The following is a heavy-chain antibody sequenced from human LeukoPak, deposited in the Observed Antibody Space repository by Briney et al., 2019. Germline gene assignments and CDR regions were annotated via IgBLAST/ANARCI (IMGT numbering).Heavy chain of an antibody. Sequence: SETLSLTCAVYGGSFSGYYWSWIRQPPGKGLEWIGEINHSGSTNYNPSLKSRVTISVDTSKNQFSLKLSSVTAADTAVYYCARCLITMVRGVIITIGFDPWGQGTLVTVSS. J-gene: IGHJ5*02. CDR1: GGSFSGYY. CDR2: INHSGST. V-gene: IGHV4-34*01. D-gene: IGHD3-10*01. CDR3: ARCLITMVRGVIITIGFDP.